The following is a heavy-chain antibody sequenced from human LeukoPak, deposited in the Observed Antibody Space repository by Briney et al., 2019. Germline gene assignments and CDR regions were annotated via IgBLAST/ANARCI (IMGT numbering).Heavy chain of an antibody. Sequence: GSVTDSLKATGYTFTSYDCNWLRQPTGQGLEWMGWMNTNSGNTGYAQKFQGRVTMTRNTSISTAYMELSSLRSEDTAVYYFARGRDWTDVGVDYWVQGTLDTVSS. CDR2: MNTNSGNT. D-gene: IGHD1-1*01. J-gene: IGHJ4*02. CDR3: ARGRDWTDVGVDY. V-gene: IGHV1-8*01. CDR1: GYTFTSYD.